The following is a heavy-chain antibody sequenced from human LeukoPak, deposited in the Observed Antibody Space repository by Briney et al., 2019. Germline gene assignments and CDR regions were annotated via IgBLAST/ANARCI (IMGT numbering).Heavy chain of an antibody. Sequence: PSETLSLTCTVSGGSISSYYWSWIRQPPGKGLEWIGYIYYSGSTNYNPSLKSRVTISVDTSKNQFSLKLSSVTAADTAVYYCARVLRGYSSAMGAFDIWGQGTMVTVSS. V-gene: IGHV4-59*01. D-gene: IGHD6-25*01. CDR1: GGSISSYY. J-gene: IGHJ3*02. CDR3: ARVLRGYSSAMGAFDI. CDR2: IYYSGST.